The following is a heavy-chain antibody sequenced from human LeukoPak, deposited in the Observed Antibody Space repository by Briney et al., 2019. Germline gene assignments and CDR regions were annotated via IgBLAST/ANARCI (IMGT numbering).Heavy chain of an antibody. J-gene: IGHJ4*02. V-gene: IGHV3-7*01. CDR3: VRDQLDSSGRRSDY. Sequence: GGSLRLSCAASGFTFSSYWMSWVRQAPGKGLEWVDNIKEDGSEKYYVDSVKGRFTISKDNAKNSLYLQMNSLRAEDTAVYYCVRDQLDSSGRRSDYWGQGTLVTVSS. D-gene: IGHD3-22*01. CDR2: IKEDGSEK. CDR1: GFTFSSYW.